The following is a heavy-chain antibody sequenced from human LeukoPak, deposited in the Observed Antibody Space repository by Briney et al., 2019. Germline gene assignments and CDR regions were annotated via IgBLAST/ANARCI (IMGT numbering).Heavy chain of an antibody. Sequence: PGLSLRLSCSSSRFTFSNYSIHWVRQAPAKGLEYGSGISSNGVSTYYAESVKGRFTISRDNSKSTLYIQMRRMRAEDTVVYYCVKESSGSYYIGAFVIWGEGTMVTVS. CDR3: VKESSGSYYIGAFVI. CDR1: RFTFSNYS. D-gene: IGHD1-26*01. V-gene: IGHV3-64*05. CDR2: ISSNGVST. J-gene: IGHJ3*02.